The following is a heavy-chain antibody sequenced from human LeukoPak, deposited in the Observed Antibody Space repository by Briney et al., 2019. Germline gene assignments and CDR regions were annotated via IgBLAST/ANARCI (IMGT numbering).Heavy chain of an antibody. CDR2: ISGGGGST. Sequence: PGGCVRLSGAASGFTFNCYAMSWLRQAPGKGLEWVSDISGGGGSTYYADSVKGRFTISRDNSQNTMYLQMNSLRAEDTAVYYCAKGMDSLDYADAFDIWGQGTMVTVSS. V-gene: IGHV3-23*01. J-gene: IGHJ3*02. D-gene: IGHD4/OR15-4a*01. CDR3: AKGMDSLDYADAFDI. CDR1: GFTFNCYA.